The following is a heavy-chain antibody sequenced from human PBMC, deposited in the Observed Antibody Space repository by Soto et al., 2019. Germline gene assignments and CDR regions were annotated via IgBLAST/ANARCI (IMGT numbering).Heavy chain of an antibody. CDR3: VREKSITFFGVLWRYGMDV. CDR2: ISSSGSTI. V-gene: IGHV3-48*03. D-gene: IGHD3-3*01. CDR1: GFTFSSYE. Sequence: GGSLRLSCAASGFTFSSYEMNWVRQAPGKGLEWVSYISSSGSTIYYADSAKGRFNIAIDNVKTSLYLQMNSLRVEETGVYYCVREKSITFFGVLWRYGMDVWGQGTTVTVSS. J-gene: IGHJ6*02.